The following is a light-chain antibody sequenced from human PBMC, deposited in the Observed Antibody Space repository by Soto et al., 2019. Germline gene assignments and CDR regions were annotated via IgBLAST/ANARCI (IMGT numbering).Light chain of an antibody. V-gene: IGKV1-9*01. J-gene: IGKJ3*01. CDR1: QGISSY. Sequence: IQLTQSPSSLSASLGDRVTITCRASQGISSYLAWYQQKPGKAPKLLIYAASTLQSGVPSRFSGSGSGTYFTLTISSLPPEDFATYYCQQLNSYPHTFGPGTKVDIK. CDR2: AAS. CDR3: QQLNSYPHT.